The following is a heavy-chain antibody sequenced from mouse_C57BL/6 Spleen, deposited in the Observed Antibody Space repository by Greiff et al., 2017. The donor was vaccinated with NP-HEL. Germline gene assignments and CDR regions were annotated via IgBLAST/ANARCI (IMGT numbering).Heavy chain of an antibody. Sequence: EVQLQESGAELVKPGASVKLSCTASGFNIKDYYMHWVKQRTEQGLEWIGRIDPEDGETKYAPKFQGKATITADTSSNTAYLQLSSLTYEDTAVYYCARRCGIYYDYDGDFDYWGQGTTLTVSS. CDR3: ARRCGIYYDYDGDFDY. D-gene: IGHD2-4*01. CDR2: IDPEDGET. J-gene: IGHJ2*01. V-gene: IGHV14-2*01. CDR1: GFNIKDYY.